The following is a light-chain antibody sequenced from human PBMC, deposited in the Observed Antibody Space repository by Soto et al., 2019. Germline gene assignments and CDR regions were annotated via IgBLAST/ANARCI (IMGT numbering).Light chain of an antibody. CDR2: GAS. V-gene: IGKV3-15*01. J-gene: IGKJ1*01. CDR1: QSVSSN. CDR3: QQYNNWPRT. Sequence: EIVMTQSPATLSVSPGERATLSCRASQSVSSNLAWYQQKPGQAPRLLIYGASTRATGIPARFSGSVSVTEFMFLFSSLRSEDFAVYYCQQYNNWPRTFGKGTKVDIK.